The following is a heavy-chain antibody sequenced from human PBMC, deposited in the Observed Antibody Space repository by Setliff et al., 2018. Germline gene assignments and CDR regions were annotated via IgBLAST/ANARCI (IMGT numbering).Heavy chain of an antibody. CDR1: GYTFTSYD. CDR2: MNPNSGNT. J-gene: IGHJ6*02. CDR3: ARVGHSSSWLRYYYYGMAV. D-gene: IGHD6-13*01. V-gene: IGHV1-8*02. Sequence: ASVKVSCKASGYTFTSYDINWVRQATGQGLEWMGWMNPNSGNTGYAQKFQGRVTMTRNTSISTAYMELSSLRSEDTAVYYCARVGHSSSWLRYYYYGMAVWGQGTTVTVSS.